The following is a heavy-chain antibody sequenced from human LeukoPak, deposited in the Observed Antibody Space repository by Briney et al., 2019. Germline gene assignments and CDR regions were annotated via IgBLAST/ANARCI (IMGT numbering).Heavy chain of an antibody. CDR1: GFTFSYYW. CDR2: VNDDGITT. J-gene: IGHJ4*02. CDR3: AKDYGDYAWFFDY. D-gene: IGHD4-17*01. Sequence: GGSLRLSCAASGFTFSYYWMHWVRQAPGKGLVWVARVNDDGITTSYADSVKGRFTIYRDNAKNTLYLQMNSLRAEDTALYYCAKDYGDYAWFFDYWGQGTLGTVSS. V-gene: IGHV3-74*01.